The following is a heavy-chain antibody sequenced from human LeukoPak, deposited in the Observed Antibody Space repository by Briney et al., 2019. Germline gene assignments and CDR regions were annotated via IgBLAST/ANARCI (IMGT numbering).Heavy chain of an antibody. D-gene: IGHD1-1*01. CDR1: EFTFTTYG. CDR3: ARDWKTNSFDY. J-gene: IGHJ4*02. CDR2: IYYDGSNI. V-gene: IGHV3-33*01. Sequence: GGSLRLSCAASEFTFTTYGMHWVRQAPGKGLEWVAFIYYDGSNIYYADYVKGRFTISRDISKNTLYLQVDSLRAEDTAIYYCARDWKTNSFDYWGQGTLVTVSS.